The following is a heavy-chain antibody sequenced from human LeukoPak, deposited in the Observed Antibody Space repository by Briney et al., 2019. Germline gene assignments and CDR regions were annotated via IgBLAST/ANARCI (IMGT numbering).Heavy chain of an antibody. V-gene: IGHV1-18*01. CDR3: ARFRWQQRGTNWFDP. J-gene: IGHJ5*02. CDR1: GYTFTSYG. D-gene: IGHD6-13*01. Sequence: ASVKVSCKASGYTFTSYGISWVRQAPGQGLEWMGWISAYNGNTNYAQKLQGRVTMTTDTSTSTAYMELRSLRSDDTAVYYCARFRWQQRGTNWFDPWGQGTLVTVSS. CDR2: ISAYNGNT.